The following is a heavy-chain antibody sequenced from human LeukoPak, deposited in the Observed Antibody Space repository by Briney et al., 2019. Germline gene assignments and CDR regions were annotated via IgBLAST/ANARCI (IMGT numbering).Heavy chain of an antibody. CDR1: GGSFSGYY. D-gene: IGHD4-17*01. CDR2: INHSGST. J-gene: IGHJ4*02. V-gene: IGHV4-34*01. CDR3: ARYYDYGGNVDY. Sequence: SETLSLTCAVYGGSFSGYYWSWIRQPPGKGLEWIGEINHSGSTNYNPSLKSRVTISVDTSKNQFSLKLSSVTAADTAVYYCARYYDYGGNVDYWGQGTLVTVSS.